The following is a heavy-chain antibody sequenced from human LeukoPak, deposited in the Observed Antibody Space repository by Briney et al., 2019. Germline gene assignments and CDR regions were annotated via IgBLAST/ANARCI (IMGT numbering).Heavy chain of an antibody. Sequence: ASVKVSCKASGYTFTSYGISWVRQAPGQGLEWMGWMNPNSGNTGYAQKFQGRVTMTRNTSISTAYMELSSLRSEDTAVYYCARGRGSSWYAYFDYWGQGTLVTVSS. D-gene: IGHD6-13*01. J-gene: IGHJ4*02. CDR3: ARGRGSSWYAYFDY. CDR2: MNPNSGNT. CDR1: GYTFTSYG. V-gene: IGHV1-8*02.